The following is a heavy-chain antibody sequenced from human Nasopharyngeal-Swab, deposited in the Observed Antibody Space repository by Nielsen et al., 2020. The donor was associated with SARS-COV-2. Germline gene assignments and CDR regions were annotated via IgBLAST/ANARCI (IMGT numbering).Heavy chain of an antibody. CDR2: ISYDGSNK. CDR3: ARNYYDSSDAFDI. Sequence: GESLKISCAASGFTFSSYAMHWVRQAPGKGLEWVAVISYDGSNKYYADSVKGRFTISRDNSKNTLYLQMNSLRAEDTAVYYCARNYYDSSDAFDIWCQGTMVTVSS. CDR1: GFTFSSYA. J-gene: IGHJ3*02. D-gene: IGHD3-22*01. V-gene: IGHV3-30-3*01.